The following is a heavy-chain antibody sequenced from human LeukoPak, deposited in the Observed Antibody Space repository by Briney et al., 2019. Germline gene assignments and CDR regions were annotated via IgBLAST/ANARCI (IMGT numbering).Heavy chain of an antibody. CDR3: TRSSSWYDY. V-gene: IGHV4-59*01. J-gene: IGHJ4*02. Sequence: SETLSLTCTVSGGSISRYYWSWIRQPPGKGLERIGYIYYSGSTNYNPSLKSRVTISVDTSKNQFSLKLSSVTAADTAVYYCTRSSSWYDYWGQGTLVSVSS. D-gene: IGHD6-13*01. CDR1: GGSISRYY. CDR2: IYYSGST.